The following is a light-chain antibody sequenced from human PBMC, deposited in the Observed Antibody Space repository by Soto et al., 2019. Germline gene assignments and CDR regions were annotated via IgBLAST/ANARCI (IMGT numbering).Light chain of an antibody. Sequence: DIQMTQSPSSLSASVGDRVTITCQASHDIRKYLNWYQQKPGKAPRLLIYDASNMEKGVPSRFTGSGSGTDFILTISSLQPEDIATYYCQQSASFGPGTRVDIK. V-gene: IGKV1-33*01. CDR2: DAS. CDR1: HDIRKY. J-gene: IGKJ3*01. CDR3: QQSAS.